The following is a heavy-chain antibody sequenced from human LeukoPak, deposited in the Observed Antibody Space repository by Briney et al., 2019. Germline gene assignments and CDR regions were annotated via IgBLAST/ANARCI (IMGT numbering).Heavy chain of an antibody. V-gene: IGHV3-74*01. CDR1: GFTSTRYY. CDR2: ISSDGSST. CDR3: TRVFMGDEYSSSGY. D-gene: IGHD6-13*01. Sequence: AGSLTLACTASGFTSTRYYMYWVRQAPGKGLVWVSSISSDGSSTTYADSVKGRFPLSRVNATNQLYLQMNSLKVEHTAVYYCTRVFMGDEYSSSGYWGQGTLVTVSA. J-gene: IGHJ4*02.